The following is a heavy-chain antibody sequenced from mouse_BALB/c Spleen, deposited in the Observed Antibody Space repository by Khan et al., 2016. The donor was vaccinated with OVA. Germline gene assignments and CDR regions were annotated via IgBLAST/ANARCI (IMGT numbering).Heavy chain of an antibody. CDR1: GYSFTGYF. Sequence: VQLKQSGPELVKPGASVKISCTASGYSFTGYFMNWVMQSHGKSLEWIGRINPHIGAAFYNHKFKGMATLTVDKSSSTAHMKLRSLASEDSAVDYCARKNGSDLDYWGQGTTLTVSS. J-gene: IGHJ2*01. V-gene: IGHV1-20*02. D-gene: IGHD1-1*01. CDR2: INPHIGAA. CDR3: ARKNGSDLDY.